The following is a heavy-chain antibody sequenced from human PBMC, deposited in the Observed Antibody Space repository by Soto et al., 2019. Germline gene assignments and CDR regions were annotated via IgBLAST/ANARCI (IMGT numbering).Heavy chain of an antibody. CDR3: LQHQLWLVRLT. Sequence: QLQLQESGPRLVRPSETLSLTCTVSGASVNTDNYWGWVRQTPGKGLEWIGGVHYTGSTYYSSTLKSRVTISRATSKNQLSLNLRSLTAAATANDYCLQHQLWLVRLTWGQGTLFTVSS. CDR1: GASVNTDNY. V-gene: IGHV4-39*01. CDR2: VHYTGST. J-gene: IGHJ5*02. D-gene: IGHD6-19*01.